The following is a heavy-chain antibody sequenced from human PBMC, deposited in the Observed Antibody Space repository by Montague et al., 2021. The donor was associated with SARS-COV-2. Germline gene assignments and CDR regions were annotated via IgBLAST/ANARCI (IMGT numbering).Heavy chain of an antibody. CDR1: GGSISSGGYS. CDR2: ISHSGST. Sequence: TLSLTCAVSGGSISSGGYSWSWIWQPPGKGLEWIGHISHSGSTYYXXXLKSRVTISVDTSKNQFSLKLSSVTAADTAVYYCAREEGDDGGMDYWGQGTPVTVSS. CDR3: AREEGDDGGMDY. V-gene: IGHV4-30-2*01. D-gene: IGHD3-16*01. J-gene: IGHJ4*02.